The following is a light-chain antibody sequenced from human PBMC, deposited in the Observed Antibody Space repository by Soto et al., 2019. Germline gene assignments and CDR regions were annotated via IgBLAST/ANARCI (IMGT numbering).Light chain of an antibody. CDR3: QQRNNWPKT. CDR2: GAS. V-gene: IGKV3-11*01. CDR1: RSVSSH. J-gene: IGKJ4*01. Sequence: SPGNLSTSPCGRATLFSRASRSVSSHLAWYQQKPGQAPRLLIYGASTRATGIPARFSGSGSGTDFTLTISSLESEDFAVYYCQQRNNWPKTFGRGTKVDIK.